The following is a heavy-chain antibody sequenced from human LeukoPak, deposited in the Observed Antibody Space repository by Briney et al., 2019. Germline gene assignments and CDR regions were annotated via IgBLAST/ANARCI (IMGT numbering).Heavy chain of an antibody. CDR3: AKGHGSGSYVDY. CDR1: GFTFSSYG. D-gene: IGHD3-10*01. CDR2: ISYDGSNK. J-gene: IGHJ4*02. V-gene: IGHV3-30*18. Sequence: GGSLRLSCAASGFTFSSYGMHWVRQAPGKGLEWVAVISYDGSNKYYADSVKGRFTISRDNSKNTLYLQMNSLRAEDTAVYYCAKGHGSGSYVDYWGQGTLVTVSS.